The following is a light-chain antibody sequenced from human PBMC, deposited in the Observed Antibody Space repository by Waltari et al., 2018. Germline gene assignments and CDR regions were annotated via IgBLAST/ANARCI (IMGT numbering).Light chain of an antibody. J-gene: IGLJ3*02. Sequence: QSALTQPASVSGSPGQSITVSCTGTSSDVGSYNYVSWYQQHPGKAPKLMIYEVSNRPSGVSNRFSGSKSGNTASRTISGLHAEDETDYYCSSYTSSSTPWVFGGGTKVTVL. CDR3: SSYTSSSTPWV. CDR1: SSDVGSYNY. CDR2: EVS. V-gene: IGLV2-14*01.